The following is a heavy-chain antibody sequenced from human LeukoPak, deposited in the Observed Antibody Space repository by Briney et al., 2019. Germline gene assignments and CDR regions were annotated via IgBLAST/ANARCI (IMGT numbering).Heavy chain of an antibody. CDR1: GGSFSGYY. CDR2: INHSGST. D-gene: IGHD3-22*01. V-gene: IGHV4-34*01. J-gene: IGHJ4*02. CDR3: ARGHYYDSSGYYCDY. Sequence: SETLPLTCAVYGGSFSGYYWSWIRQPPGKGLEWIGEINHSGSTNYNPSLKSRVTISVDTSKNQFSLKLSSVTAADTAVYYCARGHYYDSSGYYCDYWGQGTLVTVSS.